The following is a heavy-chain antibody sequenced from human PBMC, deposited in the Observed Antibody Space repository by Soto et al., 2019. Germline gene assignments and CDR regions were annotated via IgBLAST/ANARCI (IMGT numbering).Heavy chain of an antibody. J-gene: IGHJ4*02. CDR1: GGTFSKKS. Sequence: QVHLVQSGAEVKKPESSVKVSCKASGGTFSKKSITWVRQVPGKGFEWIGGITPTFGTTKFAQRLQGRVTITADESTSTAYMELIRLTSEDTAVYYCATWTSSVTNRAYIGPLDHWGQGDEVTASS. CDR3: ATWTSSVTNRAYIGPLDH. V-gene: IGHV1-69*01. CDR2: ITPTFGTT. D-gene: IGHD4-17*01.